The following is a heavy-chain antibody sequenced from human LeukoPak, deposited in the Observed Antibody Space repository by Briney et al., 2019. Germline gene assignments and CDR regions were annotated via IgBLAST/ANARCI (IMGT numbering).Heavy chain of an antibody. J-gene: IGHJ4*02. V-gene: IGHV4-59*01. CDR3: ARGATVVIDY. Sequence: SETLSLTCTVSGGSISSYYWSWIRQPPGKGLEWIGYIYYSGSTNYNPSLKSRVTISVDTSKNQFSLKQSSVTAADTAVYYCARGATVVIDYWGQGTLVTVSS. CDR1: GGSISSYY. CDR2: IYYSGST. D-gene: IGHD4-23*01.